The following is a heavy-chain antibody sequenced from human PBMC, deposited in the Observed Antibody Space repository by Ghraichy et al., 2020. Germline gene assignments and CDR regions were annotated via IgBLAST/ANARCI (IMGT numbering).Heavy chain of an antibody. CDR3: SSRGISVRAAWGSFDY. D-gene: IGHD1-26*01. V-gene: IGHV3-23*01. CDR1: GFTFSSHA. Sequence: GGSLRLSCAASGFTFSSHAMTWVRQPPGKGLEWVAAIGGSGAQTFYADSVRGRFTISRDNSKETLYLHMNNLGAEDTAVYYCSSRGISVRAAWGSFDYWGQGTLVTFSS. J-gene: IGHJ4*02. CDR2: IGGSGAQT.